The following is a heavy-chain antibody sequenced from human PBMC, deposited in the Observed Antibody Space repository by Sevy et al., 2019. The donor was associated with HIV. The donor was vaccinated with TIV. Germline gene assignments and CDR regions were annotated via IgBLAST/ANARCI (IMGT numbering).Heavy chain of an antibody. CDR3: ARDYRDGYFDY. Sequence: ATVKVSCKASGYTFTGYYMHWVGQAPGQGLEWMGWINPDSRGPNYPPKFQGRVTLTRDTSISTAYMELSRLESDDTAVYYCARDYRDGYFDYWGQGTSVTVSS. V-gene: IGHV1-2*02. J-gene: IGHJ4*02. CDR2: INPDSRGP. CDR1: GYTFTGYY.